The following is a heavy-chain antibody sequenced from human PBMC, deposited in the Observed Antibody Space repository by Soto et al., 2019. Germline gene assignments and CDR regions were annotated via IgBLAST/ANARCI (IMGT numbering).Heavy chain of an antibody. J-gene: IGHJ5*02. V-gene: IGHV1-2*02. CDR3: ARVIRGAYYNSPLDT. D-gene: IGHD3-10*01. CDR2: INPYGGGA. CDR1: GYTFTGYF. Sequence: ASVKVSCKASGYTFTGYFMHWVRQAPGQGLEWMGWINPYGGGADYAQSFQGRVTMTRDTSISTVYMELSRLRFDDTAVYYCARVIRGAYYNSPLDTWGQGTVVTVS.